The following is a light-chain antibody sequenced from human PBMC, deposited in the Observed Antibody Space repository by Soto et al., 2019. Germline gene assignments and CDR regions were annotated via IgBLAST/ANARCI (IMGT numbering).Light chain of an antibody. V-gene: IGKV3-20*01. Sequence: ESVLTQSPGTLSWSPGERATLSCRASQSFSSRYLAWYQQKPGQAPRLLIYGASSRATGIPDRFSGSGSGTDFTLTISRLEPEDFAVYYCQHYGSSPQTFGQGTKVEI. J-gene: IGKJ1*01. CDR2: GAS. CDR3: QHYGSSPQT. CDR1: QSFSSRY.